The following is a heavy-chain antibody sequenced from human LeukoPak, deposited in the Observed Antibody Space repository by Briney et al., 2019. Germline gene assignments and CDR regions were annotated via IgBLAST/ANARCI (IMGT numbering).Heavy chain of an antibody. V-gene: IGHV3-33*08. CDR3: ARESTAVAGTIDY. J-gene: IGHJ4*02. CDR2: IWYDGNNK. Sequence: PGGSLRLPCAASGFSFINYGIHWVRLAPGKGLEWVAFIWYDGNNKYYGDSVKGRFTISRDNSQNTLHLVMNSLRAEDTAVYYCARESTAVAGTIDYWGQGTLVTVSS. D-gene: IGHD6-19*01. CDR1: GFSFINYG.